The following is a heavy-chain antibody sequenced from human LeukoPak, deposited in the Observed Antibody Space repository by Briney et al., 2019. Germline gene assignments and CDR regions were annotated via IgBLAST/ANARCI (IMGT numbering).Heavy chain of an antibody. CDR2: IYPRDGST. D-gene: IGHD6-19*01. J-gene: IGHJ4*02. Sequence: ASVKVSCTASGYTFTSNYIHWVRQAPGQGLEWMGMIYPRDGSTSYAQKFQGRVTITADESTSTAYMELSSLRSEDTAVYYCAREGGSGWYETRFDYWGQGTLVTVSS. V-gene: IGHV1-46*01. CDR3: AREGGSGWYETRFDY. CDR1: GYTFTSNY.